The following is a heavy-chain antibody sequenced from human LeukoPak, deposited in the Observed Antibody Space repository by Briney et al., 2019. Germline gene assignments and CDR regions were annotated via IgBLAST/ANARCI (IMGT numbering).Heavy chain of an antibody. CDR2: ISYDGSNK. Sequence: GGSLRLSCAASGFTFSSYGMHWVRQAPGKGLEWVAVISYDGSNKYYADSVKGRFTISRDNSKNTLYLQMNSLRAEDTAVYYCAKGGIVVVVAAAHFDYWGQGTLVTVSS. D-gene: IGHD2-15*01. J-gene: IGHJ4*02. CDR3: AKGGIVVVVAAAHFDY. CDR1: GFTFSSYG. V-gene: IGHV3-30*18.